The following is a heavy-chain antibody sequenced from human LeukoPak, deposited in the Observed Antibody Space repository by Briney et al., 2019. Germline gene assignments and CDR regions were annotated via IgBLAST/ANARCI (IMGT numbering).Heavy chain of an antibody. CDR1: GGSISSYY. CDR2: IYYSGST. V-gene: IGHV4-59*01. CDR3: ARGPSGYSYGSRFDY. D-gene: IGHD5-18*01. J-gene: IGHJ4*02. Sequence: SETLSLTCTVSGGSISSYYWSWIRQPPGKGLEWIGYIYYSGSTNYNPSLKSRVTISVDTSKNQFSLKLSSVTAADTAVYYCARGPSGYSYGSRFDYWGQGTLVTVSS.